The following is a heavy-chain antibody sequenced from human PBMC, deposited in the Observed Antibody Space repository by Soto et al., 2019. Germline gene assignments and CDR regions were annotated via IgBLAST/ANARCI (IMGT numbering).Heavy chain of an antibody. D-gene: IGHD3-10*01. CDR3: ARERIWFGESDYYYDY. V-gene: IGHV4-59*01. J-gene: IGHJ4*02. Sequence: SETLSLTGTVSGDLFNQYDWSWIRQPTGKGLEWIGNIYSSGSTNYNPSLKSRVTISLGASKNQFSLKLGSVTAADTAVYYCARERIWFGESDYYYDYWGQGALVTVS. CDR1: GDLFNQYD. CDR2: IYSSGST.